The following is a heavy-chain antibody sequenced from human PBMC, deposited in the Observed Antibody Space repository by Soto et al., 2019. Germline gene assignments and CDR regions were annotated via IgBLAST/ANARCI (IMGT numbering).Heavy chain of an antibody. V-gene: IGHV3-21*01. CDR2: ISSSSSYI. D-gene: IGHD3-3*01. J-gene: IGHJ6*03. CDR3: ARKSTDFWSGYYTGTAPKLHYYYYYMDV. Sequence: GGSLRLSCAASGFTFSSYSMNWVRQAPGKGLEWVSSISSSSSYIYYADSVKGRFTISRDNAKNSLYLQMNSLRVEDTAVYYCARKSTDFWSGYYTGTAPKLHYYYYYMDVWGKGTTVTVSS. CDR1: GFTFSSYS.